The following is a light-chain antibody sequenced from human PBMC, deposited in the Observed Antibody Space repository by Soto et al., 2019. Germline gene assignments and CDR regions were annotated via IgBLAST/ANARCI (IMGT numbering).Light chain of an antibody. V-gene: IGLV1-40*01. CDR1: SSNIGSSFD. CDR2: GNT. Sequence: QSVLTQPPSVSGAPGQRVTISCTGSSSNIGSSFDVHWYQHLPGTAPKLLIYGNTNRPSGVPDRFSGSKSSNSASLAITGLQAEDEADYYCHSYDTILSGSVFGGGTKLTVL. CDR3: HSYDTILSGSV. J-gene: IGLJ2*01.